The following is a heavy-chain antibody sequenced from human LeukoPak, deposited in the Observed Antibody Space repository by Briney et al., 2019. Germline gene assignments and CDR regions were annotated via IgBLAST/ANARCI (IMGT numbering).Heavy chain of an antibody. J-gene: IGHJ4*02. CDR1: GYTFTSYG. CDR3: ARDRRAGFLEWLPCC. V-gene: IGHV1-18*01. Sequence: ASVKVSCKASGYTFTSYGISWVRQAPGQGLEWMGWISAYNGNTNYAQKLQGRVTMTTDTSTSTAYMELRSLRFDDTAVYYCARDRRAGFLEWLPCCWGQGTMVTVSS. D-gene: IGHD3-3*01. CDR2: ISAYNGNT.